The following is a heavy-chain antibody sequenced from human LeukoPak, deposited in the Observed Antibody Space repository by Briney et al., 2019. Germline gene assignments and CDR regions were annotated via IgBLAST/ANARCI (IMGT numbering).Heavy chain of an antibody. CDR3: AKDRGRYYDSSGYYWGYYFDS. Sequence: GGSLRLSCAATGVTFSTYAVNLVRQAPGKGLEWVSSISGSGGSTYYADSVKGRFTISRDNSKNTLYLQMSSLRAEDTAVYYCAKDRGRYYDSSGYYWGYYFDSWGQGILVTVST. V-gene: IGHV3-23*01. CDR2: ISGSGGST. J-gene: IGHJ4*02. D-gene: IGHD3-22*01. CDR1: GVTFSTYA.